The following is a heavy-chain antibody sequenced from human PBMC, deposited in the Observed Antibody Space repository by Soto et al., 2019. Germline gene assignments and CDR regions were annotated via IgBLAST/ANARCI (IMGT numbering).Heavy chain of an antibody. Sequence: EVQLVESGGGLVQPGGSLKLSCAASGFTFSGSAMHWVRQASGKGLEWVGRIRSKANSYATAYAASVKGRFTISRDDSKTTAYLQMNSLKTEDTAVYYCTRRKDDYGDNGGYWGQGTLVTVSS. J-gene: IGHJ4*02. CDR2: IRSKANSYAT. D-gene: IGHD4-17*01. CDR1: GFTFSGSA. V-gene: IGHV3-73*02. CDR3: TRRKDDYGDNGGY.